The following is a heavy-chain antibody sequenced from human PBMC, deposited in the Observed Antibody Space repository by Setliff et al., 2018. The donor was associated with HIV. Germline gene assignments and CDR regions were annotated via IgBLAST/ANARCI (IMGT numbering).Heavy chain of an antibody. V-gene: IGHV1-69*10. J-gene: IGHJ4*02. CDR2: IVPLVDVK. Sequence: GASVKVSCKASGGTFLNSAINWVRQAPGQGLQWVGGIVPLVDVKQSAQPFQGRVTLTVDDSMTTAYMELTSLTSDDTAVYFCARSPLDYDGSDYYYRYFDLWGVGTLVTVSS. CDR3: ARSPLDYDGSDYYYRYFDL. CDR1: GGTFLNSA. D-gene: IGHD3-22*01.